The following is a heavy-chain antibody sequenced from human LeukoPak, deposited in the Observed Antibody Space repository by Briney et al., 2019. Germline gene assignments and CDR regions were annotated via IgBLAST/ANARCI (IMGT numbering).Heavy chain of an antibody. CDR1: GGSISSYY. CDR3: ARAVVEMASMIDY. V-gene: IGHV4-59*01. CDR2: IYYSGST. Sequence: SETLSLTCTVSGGSISSYYWSWIRQPPGKGLEWIGYIYYSGSTNYNPSLKSRVTISVDTSKNQFSLKLSSVTAADTDVYYCARAVVEMASMIDYWGQGIVVSVSS. D-gene: IGHD5-24*01. J-gene: IGHJ4*02.